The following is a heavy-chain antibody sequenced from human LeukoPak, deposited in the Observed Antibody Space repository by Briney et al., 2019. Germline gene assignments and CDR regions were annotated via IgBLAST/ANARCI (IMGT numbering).Heavy chain of an antibody. J-gene: IGHJ4*02. Sequence: SETLSLTCTVSGCSISSYYWSWIRQPAGKGLEWIGSIYTSGSTNYNPSLKSRVTMSVDTSKNQFSLKLSSVTAADTAVYYCASESYSSGWYAGDWGQGTLVTVSS. CDR2: IYTSGST. CDR1: GCSISSYY. CDR3: ASESYSSGWYAGD. D-gene: IGHD6-19*01. V-gene: IGHV4-4*07.